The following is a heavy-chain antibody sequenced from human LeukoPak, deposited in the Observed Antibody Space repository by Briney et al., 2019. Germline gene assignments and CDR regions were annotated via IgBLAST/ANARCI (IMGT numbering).Heavy chain of an antibody. J-gene: IGHJ5*02. V-gene: IGHV4-34*01. Sequence: PSETLSLTCAVYGGSFSGYYWSWIRQPPGKGLEWIGEINHSGSTNYNPSLKSRVTISVDTSKNQFSLKLSSVTAADTAVYYCARGYRSGYYSRTNWFDPWGQGTLVTVSS. CDR1: GGSFSGYY. D-gene: IGHD3-3*01. CDR3: ARGYRSGYYSRTNWFDP. CDR2: INHSGST.